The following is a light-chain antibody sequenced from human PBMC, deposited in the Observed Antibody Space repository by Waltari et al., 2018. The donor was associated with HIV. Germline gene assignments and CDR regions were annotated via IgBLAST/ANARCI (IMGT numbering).Light chain of an antibody. CDR3: NSRDSSGNHLV. CDR1: RLRSYY. J-gene: IGLJ2*01. V-gene: IGLV3-19*01. Sequence: SSALTQDPAVSVALGQTVRITCQGDRLRSYYASWYQPKPGQDPVLDNYGKNNRHSGIPARFSGCSSGSTASLTITGAQAEDEADDYCNSRDSSGNHLVFGGGTKLTVL. CDR2: GKN.